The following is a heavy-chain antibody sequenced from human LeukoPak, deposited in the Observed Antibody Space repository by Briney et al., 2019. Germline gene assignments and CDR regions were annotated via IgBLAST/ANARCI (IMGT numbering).Heavy chain of an antibody. CDR2: IYYSGST. V-gene: IGHV4-59*12. J-gene: IGHJ6*03. CDR3: ARGVYDWNYGDYYYYMDV. CDR1: GGSISSYY. D-gene: IGHD1-7*01. Sequence: PAETLSLTCTVSGGSISSYYWSWLRQPPGKGLEGIGYIYYSGSTNYNPSLTSRVTISVDTSKNQYSLTLSSLTAADTAVYYCARGVYDWNYGDYYYYMDVWGKGTTVTVSS.